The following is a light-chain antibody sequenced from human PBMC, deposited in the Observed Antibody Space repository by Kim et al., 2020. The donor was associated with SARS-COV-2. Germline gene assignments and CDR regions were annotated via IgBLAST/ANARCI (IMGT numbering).Light chain of an antibody. CDR3: QQYHSSPLT. V-gene: IGKV3-20*01. Sequence: LSPGEGVTLSCRASQSISNNLAWYQQKRGQAPRLLIYDASSRATGIPDRFSGSGSGTDFSLTISRLEPEDFAVYYCQQYHSSPLTFGGGTKVDIK. J-gene: IGKJ4*01. CDR1: QSISNN. CDR2: DAS.